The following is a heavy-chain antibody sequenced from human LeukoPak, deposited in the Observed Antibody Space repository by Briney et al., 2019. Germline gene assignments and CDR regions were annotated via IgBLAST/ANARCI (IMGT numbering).Heavy chain of an antibody. D-gene: IGHD4-23*01. J-gene: IGHJ4*02. CDR3: AKDPGFDYGGNHYYFDY. V-gene: IGHV3-30*18. Sequence: GRSLRLSCAASGFTFSSYGMHWVRQAPGKGLEWVAVISYDGSNKYYADSVKGRFTISRDNSKSTLYLQMNSLRAEDTAVYYCAKDPGFDYGGNHYYFDYWGQGTLVTVSS. CDR1: GFTFSSYG. CDR2: ISYDGSNK.